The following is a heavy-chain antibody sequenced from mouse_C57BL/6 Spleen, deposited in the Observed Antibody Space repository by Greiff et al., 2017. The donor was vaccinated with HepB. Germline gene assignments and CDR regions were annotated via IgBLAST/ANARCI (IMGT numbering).Heavy chain of an antibody. Sequence: QVQLQQSGPELVKPGASVKISCKASGYAFSSSWMNWVKQRPGKGLEWIGRIYPGDGDTNYNGKFKGKATLTADKSSSTAYMQLSSLTSEDSAVYFCASDNDYDGAWFAYWGQGTLVTVSA. D-gene: IGHD2-4*01. V-gene: IGHV1-82*01. CDR3: ASDNDYDGAWFAY. CDR1: GYAFSSSW. J-gene: IGHJ3*01. CDR2: IYPGDGDT.